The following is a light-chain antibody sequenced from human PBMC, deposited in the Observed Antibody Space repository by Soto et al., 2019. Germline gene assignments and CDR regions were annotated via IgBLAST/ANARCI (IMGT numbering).Light chain of an antibody. Sequence: EIVLTQSPATLSLSPGERATLSCRASQSVSSYLAWYQQKPGQAPRLLIHDASNRATGIPARLSVRGSGTDFTLTISSLEPEDFAVYYCQQRSNWPVTFGQGTKVEIK. CDR1: QSVSSY. CDR3: QQRSNWPVT. V-gene: IGKV3-11*01. J-gene: IGKJ1*01. CDR2: DAS.